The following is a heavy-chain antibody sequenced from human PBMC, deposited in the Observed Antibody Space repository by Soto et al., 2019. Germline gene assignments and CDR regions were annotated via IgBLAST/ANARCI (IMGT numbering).Heavy chain of an antibody. V-gene: IGHV3-53*01. CDR2: IYSGGST. Sequence: EVQLVESGGGLIQPGGSLRLSCAASGFTVSGNSMSWVRQAPGKGLEWVSVIYSGGSTYYADSVKGRFTISRDNSKNTLYLQMKSLRAEDTAVYYCARVRHSTVYYFDSWGQGTVVTVSS. D-gene: IGHD2-2*01. CDR1: GFTVSGNS. J-gene: IGHJ4*02. CDR3: ARVRHSTVYYFDS.